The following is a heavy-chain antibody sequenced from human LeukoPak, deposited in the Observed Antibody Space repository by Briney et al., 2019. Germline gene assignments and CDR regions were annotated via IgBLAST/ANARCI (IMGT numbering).Heavy chain of an antibody. Sequence: GGSLRLSCAASGFTFSSYWMHWGRQAPGKGLVWVSRINSDGRSTSCADSARGRFTISRDNAKNTLYLQMNSLRAEDTAVYYCVRDVWGDRDSYFDYWGQGTLVTVSS. J-gene: IGHJ4*02. CDR3: VRDVWGDRDSYFDY. V-gene: IGHV3-74*01. CDR2: INSDGRST. D-gene: IGHD2-21*01. CDR1: GFTFSSYW.